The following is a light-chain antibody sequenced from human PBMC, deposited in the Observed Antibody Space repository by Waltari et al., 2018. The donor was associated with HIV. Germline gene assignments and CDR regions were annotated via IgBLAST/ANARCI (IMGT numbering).Light chain of an antibody. CDR2: RIL. CDR1: QSLVHSDGHTY. CDR3: MQTTQFPWT. V-gene: IGKV2-24*01. J-gene: IGKJ1*01. Sequence: DIVMTQSPLSSPVTLGQPASISCRSSQSLVHSDGHTYLSWLHQRPGQPPRILIYRILDRFSGVPDRFSGSGAGTDFTLKISRVEAEDVGVYYCMQTTQFPWTFGQGTKVEIK.